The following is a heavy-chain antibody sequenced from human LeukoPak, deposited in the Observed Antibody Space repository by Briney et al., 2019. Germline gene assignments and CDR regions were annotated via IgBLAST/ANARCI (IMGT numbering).Heavy chain of an antibody. CDR3: ARGVLQNYYYYYMDV. J-gene: IGHJ6*03. V-gene: IGHV3-20*04. D-gene: IGHD2/OR15-2a*01. CDR1: GGSFSGYY. Sequence: PSETLSLTCGVYGGSFSGYYWSWIRQPPGKGLEWVSGINWNGGSTGYADSVKGRFTISRDNAKNSLYLQMNSLRAEDTALYYCARGVLQNYYYYYMDVWGKGTTVTVSS. CDR2: INWNGGST.